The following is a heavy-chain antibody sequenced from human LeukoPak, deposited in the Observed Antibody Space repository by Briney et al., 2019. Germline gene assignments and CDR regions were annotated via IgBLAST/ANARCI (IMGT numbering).Heavy chain of an antibody. CDR1: GFSLSTSGVG. V-gene: IGHV2-5*02. J-gene: IGHJ4*02. D-gene: IGHD6-19*01. Sequence: ESGPTLVNPTQTLTLTCTFSGFSLSTSGVGVGWIRQPPGKALEWLALIYWDDDKRYSPSLKSRLTITKDTSKNQVVLTMTNMDPVDTATYYCAHRRPDFIAVAGGPFDYWGQGTLVTVSS. CDR3: AHRRPDFIAVAGGPFDY. CDR2: IYWDDDK.